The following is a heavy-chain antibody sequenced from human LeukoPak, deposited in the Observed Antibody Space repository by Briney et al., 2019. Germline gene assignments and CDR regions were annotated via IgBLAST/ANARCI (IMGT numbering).Heavy chain of an antibody. J-gene: IGHJ5*02. CDR3: ARGGIQLWLHWFDP. V-gene: IGHV4-59*12. D-gene: IGHD5-18*01. CDR1: GGSISGYY. CDR2: IYYSGTT. Sequence: SETLSLTCSVSGGSISGYYWSWNRQPPGKGLEWIGYIYYSGTTIYNPSLKSRVTISVDTSKNQFSLKLSSVTAADTAVYYCARGGIQLWLHWFDPWGQGTLVTVSS.